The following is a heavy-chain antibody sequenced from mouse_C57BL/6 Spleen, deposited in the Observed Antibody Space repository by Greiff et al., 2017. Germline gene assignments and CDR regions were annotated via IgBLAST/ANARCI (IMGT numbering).Heavy chain of an antibody. CDR3: SPIYYGYDRGPRYYAMDY. Sequence: QVQLQQSGAELVKPGASVKISCKASGYAFSSYWMNWVKQRPGKGLEWIGQIYPGDGDTNYNGKFKGKATLTADKSSSTAYMPLSSLPSVDSAVYVCSPIYYGYDRGPRYYAMDYWGQGTSVTVSS. D-gene: IGHD2-2*01. V-gene: IGHV1-80*01. CDR2: IYPGDGDT. J-gene: IGHJ4*01. CDR1: GYAFSSYW.